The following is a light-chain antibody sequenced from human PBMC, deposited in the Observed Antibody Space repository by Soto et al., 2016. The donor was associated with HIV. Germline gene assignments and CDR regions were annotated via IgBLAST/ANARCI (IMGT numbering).Light chain of an antibody. J-gene: IGKJ4*01. CDR3: QQFNNYPSLS. CDR2: DAS. CDR1: RDIGSA. Sequence: GDRVTITCRASRDIGSALAWYQQKPGKGPRLLIYDASSLESGVPSRFRGGESGKDFSLIISSLQPEDFATYHCQQFNNYPSLSFGGGTKVELK. V-gene: IGKV1D-13*01.